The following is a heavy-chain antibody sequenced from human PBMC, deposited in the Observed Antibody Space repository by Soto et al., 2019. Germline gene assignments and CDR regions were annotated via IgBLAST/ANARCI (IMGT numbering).Heavy chain of an antibody. CDR1: GFTFSSYT. Sequence: QVQLVDSGGGVVQPGRSLRLSCAASGFTFSSYTMHWVRQAPGKGLEWVAVISYDERNIYYADSVKGRFTISRNNSKNTLSLQMSSLRPDDTAVYYCARGDSSGQYHFDYWGQGTLVTVSS. J-gene: IGHJ4*02. D-gene: IGHD3-22*01. CDR2: ISYDERNI. V-gene: IGHV3-30*04. CDR3: ARGDSSGQYHFDY.